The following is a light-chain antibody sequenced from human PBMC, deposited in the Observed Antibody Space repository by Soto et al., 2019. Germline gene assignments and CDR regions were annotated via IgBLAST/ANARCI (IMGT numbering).Light chain of an antibody. V-gene: IGKV1-33*01. Sequence: TQMTQSPSSLSASVGNRVTITCKARHDIATYLNWYQQKPVKAPNLLIYXAYNLETGVPSRFSGGGSGTHFTFTISNLQPEAIATYYCQQYDNLPPTWTFGQGTKVDIK. CDR2: XAY. CDR1: HDIATY. J-gene: IGKJ1*01. CDR3: QQYDNLPPTWT.